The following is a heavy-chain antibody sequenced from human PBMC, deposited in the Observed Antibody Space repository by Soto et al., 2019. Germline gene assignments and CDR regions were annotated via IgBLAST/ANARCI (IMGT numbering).Heavy chain of an antibody. Sequence: QVQLVQSGAEVKKPGASVRVSCKASGYTFSTYALHWERQAPGQRLEWMGWINAGNGNTKYSQTFQGRVTFTRDTSASTAYMELSSLRSEDTAVFYCASPSYGSGNFYWGQGTLVTVSS. V-gene: IGHV1-3*01. CDR2: INAGNGNT. D-gene: IGHD3-10*01. J-gene: IGHJ4*02. CDR1: GYTFSTYA. CDR3: ASPSYGSGNFY.